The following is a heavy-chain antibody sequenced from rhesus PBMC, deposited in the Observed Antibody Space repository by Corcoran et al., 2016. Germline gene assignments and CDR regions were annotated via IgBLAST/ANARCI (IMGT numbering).Heavy chain of an antibody. CDR3: ARNPLRGRFDV. CDR1: GGSISGYY. J-gene: IGHJ5-1*01. Sequence: QVQLQESGPGLVKPSETLSLTCAVSGGSISGYYWNWIRQPPGKGLEWIGYSGGGSGITYSNPSLKGRFTISTDTSKNQFSLKVRSVTAADTAVYYCARNPLRGRFDVWGPGVLVTVSS. CDR2: SGGGSGIT. D-gene: IGHD2-39*01. V-gene: IGHV4-165*02.